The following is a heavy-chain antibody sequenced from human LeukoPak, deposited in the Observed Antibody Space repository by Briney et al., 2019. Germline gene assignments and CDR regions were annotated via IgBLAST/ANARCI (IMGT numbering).Heavy chain of an antibody. D-gene: IGHD1-20*01. Sequence: PGGSLRLSCAASGFTFSDYYMSWIRQAPGKGPEWVSYISSSGSTIYYADSVKGRFTISRDNAKNSLYLQMNSLRAEDTAVYYCARAKYNWNPIDYWGQGTLVTVSS. CDR1: GFTFSDYY. J-gene: IGHJ4*02. V-gene: IGHV3-11*01. CDR2: ISSSGSTI. CDR3: ARAKYNWNPIDY.